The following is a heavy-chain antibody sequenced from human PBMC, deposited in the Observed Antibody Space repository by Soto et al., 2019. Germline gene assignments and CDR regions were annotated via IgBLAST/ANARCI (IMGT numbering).Heavy chain of an antibody. V-gene: IGHV4-59*01. J-gene: IGHJ4*02. D-gene: IGHD6-19*01. Sequence: QVQLQESGPGLVKPSETLSLTCTVSGGSISSYYWSWIRQPPGKGLEWIGYIYYSGSTNYNPSLTTRATIAVDTSTNPFSLTLSSVTAADTAVYYCARVRWTVAGPGHFDYWGQGTLVTVSS. CDR1: GGSISSYY. CDR3: ARVRWTVAGPGHFDY. CDR2: IYYSGST.